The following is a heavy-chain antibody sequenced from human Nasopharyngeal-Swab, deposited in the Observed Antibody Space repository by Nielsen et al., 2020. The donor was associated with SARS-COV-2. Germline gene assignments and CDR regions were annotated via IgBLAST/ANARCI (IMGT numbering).Heavy chain of an antibody. CDR1: GCTLSSNG. Sequence: ASVKVSCKASGCTLSSNGISGDRKAAGQGLEGMGWISDYNGNTNYAQKLQGRVTMTTVTYTSTAYMDLRSLRSYDPAVYYCHIFPAAKGDTNYYYGMDVWGQGTTVTVSS. J-gene: IGHJ6*02. CDR3: HIFPAAKGDTNYYYGMDV. V-gene: IGHV1-18*01. CDR2: ISDYNGNT. D-gene: IGHD2-2*01.